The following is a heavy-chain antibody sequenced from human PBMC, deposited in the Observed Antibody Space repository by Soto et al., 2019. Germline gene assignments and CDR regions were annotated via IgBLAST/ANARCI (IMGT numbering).Heavy chain of an antibody. V-gene: IGHV3-21*01. CDR3: AIYRTVVFDY. CDR2: ISSSSSYI. Sequence: GGSLRLSFAASGFTFSSYSMNWVRQAPGKGLEWVSSISSSSSYIYYADSVKGRFTISRDNAKNSLYLQMNSLRAEDTAVYYCAIYRTVVFDYWGQGTLVTVSS. J-gene: IGHJ4*02. D-gene: IGHD2-2*02. CDR1: GFTFSSYS.